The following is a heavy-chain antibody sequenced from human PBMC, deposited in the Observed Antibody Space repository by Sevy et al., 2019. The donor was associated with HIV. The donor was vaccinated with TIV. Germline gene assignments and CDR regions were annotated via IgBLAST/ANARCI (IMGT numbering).Heavy chain of an antibody. CDR1: GFTFSSYA. Sequence: GGSLRLSCAASGFTFSSYAMSWVRQAPGKGLEWVSAISGSGGSTYYADSVKGRFTISRDNSKKTLYLQMNSLRAEDTAVYYCAKSVTPYYYYMDVWGKGTTVTVSS. J-gene: IGHJ6*03. CDR3: AKSVTPYYYYMDV. CDR2: ISGSGGST. D-gene: IGHD4-17*01. V-gene: IGHV3-23*01.